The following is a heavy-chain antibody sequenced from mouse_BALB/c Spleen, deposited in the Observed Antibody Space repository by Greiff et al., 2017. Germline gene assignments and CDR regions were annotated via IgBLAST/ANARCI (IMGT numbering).Heavy chain of an antibody. Sequence: EVQLQESGGGLVQPGGSLRLSCAPSGFTFTDYYMSWVRQPPGKALEWLGFIRNKANGYTTEYSASVKGRFTISRDNSQSILYLQMNTLRAEDSATYYCARDGGSFDYWGQGTTLTVSS. CDR1: GFTFTDYY. CDR2: IRNKANGYTT. V-gene: IGHV7-3*02. J-gene: IGHJ2*01. CDR3: ARDGGSFDY.